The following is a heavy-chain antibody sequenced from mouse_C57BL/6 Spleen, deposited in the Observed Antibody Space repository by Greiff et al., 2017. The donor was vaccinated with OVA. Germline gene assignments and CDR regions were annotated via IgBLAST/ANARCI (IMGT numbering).Heavy chain of an antibody. D-gene: IGHD2-5*01. CDR1: GYAFSSSW. V-gene: IGHV1-82*01. Sequence: QVHVKQSGPELVKPGASVKISCKASGYAFSSSWMNWVKQRPGKGLEWIGRIYPGDGDTNYNGKFKGKATLTADKSSSTAYMQLSSLTSEDSAVYFCASNSNYETWFAYWGQGTLVTVSA. J-gene: IGHJ3*01. CDR3: ASNSNYETWFAY. CDR2: IYPGDGDT.